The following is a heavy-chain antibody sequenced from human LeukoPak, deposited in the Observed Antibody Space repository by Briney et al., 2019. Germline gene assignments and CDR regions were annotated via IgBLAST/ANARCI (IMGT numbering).Heavy chain of an antibody. CDR2: IIPIFGTT. V-gene: IGHV1-69*06. CDR3: AKTVVVTAEHAFDI. D-gene: IGHD2-21*02. Sequence: SVKVSCKASGGTFSSYTISWVRQAPGQGLEWMGGIIPIFGTTNYAQKFQGRVTITADKSTSTAYMELSSLRSEDTAMYYCAKTVVVTAEHAFDIWGQGTMVTVSS. J-gene: IGHJ3*02. CDR1: GGTFSSYT.